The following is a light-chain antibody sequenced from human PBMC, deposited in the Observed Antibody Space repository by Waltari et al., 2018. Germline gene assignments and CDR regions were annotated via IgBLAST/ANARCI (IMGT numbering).Light chain of an antibody. V-gene: IGLV1-40*01. Sequence: QSVLTQPPSVSGAPGQRVTISCTGGSSNIGGTYDVHWYQQLPGTAPNLLIYGNSNRPSGVPDRFSGSKSGTSASLAITGLQTKDEAVYYCQSYDSSLSAVVFGGGTKMTVL. CDR1: SSNIGGTYD. J-gene: IGLJ3*02. CDR2: GNS. CDR3: QSYDSSLSAVV.